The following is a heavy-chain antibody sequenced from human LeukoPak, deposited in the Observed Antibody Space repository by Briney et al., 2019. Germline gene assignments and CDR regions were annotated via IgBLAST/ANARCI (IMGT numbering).Heavy chain of an antibody. CDR1: GFTVSSIY. D-gene: IGHD4-17*01. V-gene: IGHV3-53*01. CDR3: ARVATVTTSRPFDY. Sequence: GGSLRLSCAASGFTVSSIYMSWVRQAPGKGLEWVSAIYSGGSTYYADSVKGRFTISRDNSKNTLYLQMKSLRAEDTAVYYCARVATVTTSRPFDYWGQGTLVTVSS. J-gene: IGHJ4*02. CDR2: IYSGGST.